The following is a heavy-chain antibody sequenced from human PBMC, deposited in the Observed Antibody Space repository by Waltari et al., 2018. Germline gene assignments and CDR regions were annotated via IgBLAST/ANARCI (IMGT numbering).Heavy chain of an antibody. CDR2: IRGGGGGT. D-gene: IGHD3-10*01. V-gene: IGHV3-23*01. Sequence: EVQLLESGGGLVQPGGSLRLSCAASGFTFNTHAMSWVRQAPGQGRGGVAGIRGGGGGTYYSDTVKGRFTISRDNSKNTLYLQMNSLRAEDTAVYYCAKAYGSGSYSDWGQGTLVTVSS. J-gene: IGHJ4*02. CDR1: GFTFNTHA. CDR3: AKAYGSGSYSD.